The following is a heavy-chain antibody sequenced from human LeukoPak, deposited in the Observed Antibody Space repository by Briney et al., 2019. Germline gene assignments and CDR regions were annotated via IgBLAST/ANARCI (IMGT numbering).Heavy chain of an antibody. V-gene: IGHV3-30*02. CDR2: IRYDGSNK. D-gene: IGHD6-13*01. CDR3: ANRGSSWLHFDY. Sequence: GGSLRLSCAASGFTFSSYGMHWARQAPGKGLEWVAFIRYDGSNKYYADSVKGRFTISRDNSKNTLYLQMNSLRAEDTAVYYCANRGSSWLHFDYWGQGTLVTVSS. CDR1: GFTFSSYG. J-gene: IGHJ4*02.